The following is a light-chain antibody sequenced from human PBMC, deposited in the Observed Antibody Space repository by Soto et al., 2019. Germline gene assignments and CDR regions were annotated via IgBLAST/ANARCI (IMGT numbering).Light chain of an antibody. CDR1: SSDVGGYNL. CDR2: DVN. Sequence: QSALTQTASVSGSPGQSITISCTGTSSDVGGYNLVSWYQQYPDKAPKLMIFDVNTRPSGVSNRFSGSKSGNTASLTISGLQAEDEADYYCSSYKSSSTLPYVFGTGTKLTVL. CDR3: SSYKSSSTLPYV. J-gene: IGLJ1*01. V-gene: IGLV2-14*01.